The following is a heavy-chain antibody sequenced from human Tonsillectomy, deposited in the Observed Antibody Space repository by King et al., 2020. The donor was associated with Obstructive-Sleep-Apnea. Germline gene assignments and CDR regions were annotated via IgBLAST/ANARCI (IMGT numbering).Heavy chain of an antibody. CDR3: ARDTGAGVWFGELLTTNHYYGMDV. CDR1: GYTFTSNY. CDR2: INPSGGST. V-gene: IGHV1-46*01. J-gene: IGHJ6*02. D-gene: IGHD3-10*01. Sequence: VQLVESGAEVTKPGASVKVSCKASGYTFTSNYILWVRQAPGQGLEWMGVINPSGGSTSYAQKFQDRVTMTRDSSTSTVYMELSNLRSEDTAVYYCARDTGAGVWFGELLTTNHYYGMDVWGQGTTVTVSS.